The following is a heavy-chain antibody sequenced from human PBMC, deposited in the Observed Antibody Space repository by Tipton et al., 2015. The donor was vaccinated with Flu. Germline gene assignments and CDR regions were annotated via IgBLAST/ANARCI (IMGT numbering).Heavy chain of an antibody. J-gene: IGHJ4*02. Sequence: QLVQSGAEVKKPGESLKISCKGSGNSFTTYWIGWVRQMPGKGLEWMAIIYPGDSDTRYSPSFQGQVTISADKSMSTAYLQWSSLKASDTAMYYCVRHYYYHSSGYPPPFDSWGQGTLVTVSS. V-gene: IGHV5-51*03. D-gene: IGHD3-22*01. CDR3: VRHYYYHSSGYPPPFDS. CDR2: IYPGDSDT. CDR1: GNSFTTYW.